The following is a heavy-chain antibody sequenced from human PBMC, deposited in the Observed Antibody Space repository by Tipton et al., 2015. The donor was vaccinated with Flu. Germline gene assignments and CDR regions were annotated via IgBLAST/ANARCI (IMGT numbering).Heavy chain of an antibody. CDR3: ARMRLRYFFDS. V-gene: IGHV4-31*03. CDR2: INYSGST. Sequence: TLSLTCSVSGDSISSGTFYLGWIRHHPDKDLEYIGYINYSGSTYYNPSLKSRLTISVDTSKNQFSLKLTSVTTADTAIYYCARMRLRYFFDSWGPGKLITVSS. CDR1: GDSISSGTFY. J-gene: IGHJ4*02.